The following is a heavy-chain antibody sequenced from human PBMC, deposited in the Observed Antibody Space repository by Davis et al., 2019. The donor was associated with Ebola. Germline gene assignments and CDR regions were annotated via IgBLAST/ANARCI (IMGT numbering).Heavy chain of an antibody. CDR2: INPNRGGT. Sequence: ASVKVSCKASGYTFTGYYMHWVRQAPGQGLEWMGWINPNRGGTNYAQKFQGWVTMTRDPSISTAYMELSRLRSDDTAVYYCARGDSSWYPFDYWGQGTLVTVSS. J-gene: IGHJ4*02. CDR1: GYTFTGYY. CDR3: ARGDSSWYPFDY. D-gene: IGHD6-13*01. V-gene: IGHV1-2*04.